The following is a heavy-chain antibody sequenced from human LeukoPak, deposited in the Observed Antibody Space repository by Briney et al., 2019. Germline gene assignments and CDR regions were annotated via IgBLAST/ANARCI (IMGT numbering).Heavy chain of an antibody. CDR3: ARGPFYYGSGSYSPYLDY. J-gene: IGHJ4*02. CDR2: INHSGST. V-gene: IGHV4-34*01. D-gene: IGHD3-10*01. CDR1: GGSFSGYY. Sequence: SGTLSLTCAVYGGSFSGYYWSWIRQPPGKGLEWIGEINHSGSTNYNPSLKSRVTISVDTSKNQFSLKLSSVTAADTAVYYCARGPFYYGSGSYSPYLDYWGQGTLVTVSS.